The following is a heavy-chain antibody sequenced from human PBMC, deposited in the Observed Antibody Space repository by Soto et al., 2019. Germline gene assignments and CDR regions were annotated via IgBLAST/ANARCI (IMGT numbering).Heavy chain of an antibody. CDR3: AREDVNPSGPIYGMDV. J-gene: IGHJ6*02. Sequence: ASVKVSCKASGYTFTGYCMHWVRQAPGQGLEWMGWINPNSGGTNYAQKFQGRVTMTRDTSISTAYMELSRLRSDDTAVYYCAREDVNPSGPIYGMDVWGQGTTVTVSS. CDR1: GYTFTGYC. CDR2: INPNSGGT. V-gene: IGHV1-2*02. D-gene: IGHD3-10*01.